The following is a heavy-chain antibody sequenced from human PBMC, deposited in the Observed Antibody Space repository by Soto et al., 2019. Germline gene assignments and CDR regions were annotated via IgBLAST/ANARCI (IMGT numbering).Heavy chain of an antibody. CDR3: AREDYGSGSSWFDP. Sequence: SETLSLTCTVSGGSISSYYWSWIRQPPGKGLEWIGYIYYSGSTNYNPSLKSRVTISVDTSKNQFSLKLSPVTAADTAVYYCAREDYGSGSSWFDPWGQGTLVTVSS. J-gene: IGHJ5*02. D-gene: IGHD3-10*01. V-gene: IGHV4-59*01. CDR1: GGSISSYY. CDR2: IYYSGST.